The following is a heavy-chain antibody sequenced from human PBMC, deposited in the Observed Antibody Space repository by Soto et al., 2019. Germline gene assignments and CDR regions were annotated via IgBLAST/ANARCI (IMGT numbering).Heavy chain of an antibody. CDR3: AKDRGGSCCGAFDI. Sequence: QVQLVESGGGVVQPGRSLRLSCEGSGFTFSNYGIHWVRQAPGKGLEWVAVISSDGSNKYYVDSVKGRFTISRDNSKNPLYLQMNSLRAEDTAVYYCAKDRGGSCCGAFDIWGQGTMVTVSS. V-gene: IGHV3-30*18. D-gene: IGHD2-15*01. CDR2: ISSDGSNK. J-gene: IGHJ3*02. CDR1: GFTFSNYG.